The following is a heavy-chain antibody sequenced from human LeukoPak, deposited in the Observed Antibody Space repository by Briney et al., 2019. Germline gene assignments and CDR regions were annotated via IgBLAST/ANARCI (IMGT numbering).Heavy chain of an antibody. D-gene: IGHD5-12*01. Sequence: GGSLRLSCAASGFTFSDYYMSWIRQAPGKGLEWVSYISGLANTIHYADSMKGRFTISRDNARNSVYLQMNSLRVDDTAVYYCAREGAHSGYLLIDYWGQGTLVTVSS. V-gene: IGHV3-11*01. CDR1: GFTFSDYY. CDR3: AREGAHSGYLLIDY. CDR2: ISGLANTI. J-gene: IGHJ4*02.